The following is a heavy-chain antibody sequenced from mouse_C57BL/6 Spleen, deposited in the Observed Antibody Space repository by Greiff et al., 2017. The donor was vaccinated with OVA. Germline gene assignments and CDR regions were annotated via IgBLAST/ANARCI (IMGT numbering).Heavy chain of an antibody. J-gene: IGHJ2*01. CDR2: IDPSDSYT. CDR1: GYTFTSYW. D-gene: IGHD2-4*01. Sequence: QVQLQQPGAELVMPGASVKLSCKASGYTFTSYWMHWVKQRPGQGLEWIGEIDPSDSYTNYNQKFKGKSTLTVDKSSSTAYMQHSSLTSEDSAVYYCARAYDYGFDYWGQGTTLTVSS. CDR3: ARAYDYGFDY. V-gene: IGHV1-69*01.